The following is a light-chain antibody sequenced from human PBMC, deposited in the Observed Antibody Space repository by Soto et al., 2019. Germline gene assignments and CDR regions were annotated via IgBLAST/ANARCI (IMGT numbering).Light chain of an antibody. CDR1: QSISSY. CDR3: QQSYSISWT. CDR2: DAS. J-gene: IGKJ1*01. Sequence: DIQMTQSPSSLSASVGDRVTITCRASQSISSYLNWYQQKPGKAPKLLIYDASSLQSGVPSRFSGSGSGRDFTLTISSLQPEDFATYYCQQSYSISWTYGQGTKVEIK. V-gene: IGKV1-39*01.